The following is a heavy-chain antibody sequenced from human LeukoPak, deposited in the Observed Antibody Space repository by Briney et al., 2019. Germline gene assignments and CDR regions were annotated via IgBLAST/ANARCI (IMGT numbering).Heavy chain of an antibody. V-gene: IGHV3-53*01. CDR2: IYSGGST. CDR1: GFTVSSNY. D-gene: IGHD7-27*01. J-gene: IGHJ4*02. CDR3: ARGTPGDPSNFDY. Sequence: GESLKISCAASGFTVSSNYMSWVRQAPGKGLEWVSVIYSGGSTYYADSVKGRFTISRDNSKNTLYLQMNSLRAEDTAVYYCARGTPGDPSNFDYWGQGTLVTVSS.